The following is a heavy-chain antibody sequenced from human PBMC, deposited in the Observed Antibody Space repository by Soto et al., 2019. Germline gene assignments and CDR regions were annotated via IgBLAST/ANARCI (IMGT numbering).Heavy chain of an antibody. CDR3: AKGDKWESLLDY. Sequence: QVQLQESGPGLVKPSQTLSLTCTVSGASISSGGYYWSWIRQHPGKGLEWIGDIYYSGSTYYNPSPQSRITISMDTSKNQFSLQVSSVTAADTAVYYCAKGDKWESLLDYWGQGTLVTVSS. V-gene: IGHV4-31*03. CDR2: IYYSGST. CDR1: GASISSGGYY. D-gene: IGHD1-26*01. J-gene: IGHJ4*02.